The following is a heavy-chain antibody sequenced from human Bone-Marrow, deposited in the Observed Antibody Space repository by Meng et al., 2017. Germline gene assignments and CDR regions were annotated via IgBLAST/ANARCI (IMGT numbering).Heavy chain of an antibody. CDR2: INEDGSDK. CDR3: ARDTGYITD. CDR1: GYSISSGYY. J-gene: IGHJ4*02. Sequence: ETLSLTCTVSGYSISSGYYWGWIRQPPGKGLECVASINEDGSDKYYVDSLKGRFAISRDDAKISVYLQMNSLRAEDTAVYYCARDTGYITDWGQGTLVTVSS. V-gene: IGHV3-7*01. D-gene: IGHD3-16*02.